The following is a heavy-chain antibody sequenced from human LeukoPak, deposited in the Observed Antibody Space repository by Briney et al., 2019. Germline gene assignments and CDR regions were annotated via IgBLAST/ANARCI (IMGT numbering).Heavy chain of an antibody. J-gene: IGHJ4*02. V-gene: IGHV3-11*01. CDR1: GFIFRDYY. CDR2: ISRSSNTV. D-gene: IGHD4-17*01. CDR3: AKGGPYGDYVDY. Sequence: GGSLRLSCEASGFIFRDYYMSWVRQAPGKGLQWISYISRSSNTVYYTDSVRGRFTISRDNAKNSLYLQMDSLRAEDTALYYCAKGGPYGDYVDYWGQGTLVTVSS.